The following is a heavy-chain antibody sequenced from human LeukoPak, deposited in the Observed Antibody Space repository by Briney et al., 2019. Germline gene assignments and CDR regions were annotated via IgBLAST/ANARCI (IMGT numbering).Heavy chain of an antibody. D-gene: IGHD3-3*01. J-gene: IGHJ3*02. Sequence: GGSLRLSCAASGFTFSSYGMHWVRQAPGKGLEWVAFIRYDGSNKYYADSVKGRFTISRDNSKNTLYLQMNSLRAEDTAVYYCAKGFDFGVVITAFDIWGQGTMVTVSS. CDR2: IRYDGSNK. CDR1: GFTFSSYG. CDR3: AKGFDFGVVITAFDI. V-gene: IGHV3-30*02.